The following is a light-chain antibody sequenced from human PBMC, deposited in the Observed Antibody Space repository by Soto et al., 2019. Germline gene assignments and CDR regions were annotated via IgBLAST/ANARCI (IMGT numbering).Light chain of an antibody. CDR2: DVS. CDR3: SSYTSSSTPV. J-gene: IGLJ1*01. CDR1: SSDVGGYNY. V-gene: IGLV2-14*01. Sequence: QSVLTQPAYVSGSPGQSITISCTGTSSDVGGYNYVSWYQQHPGKAPKLMIYDVSNRPSGVSNRFSGSKSGNTASLTISGLQAEDEADYSCSSYTSSSTPVFGTGTKFTFL.